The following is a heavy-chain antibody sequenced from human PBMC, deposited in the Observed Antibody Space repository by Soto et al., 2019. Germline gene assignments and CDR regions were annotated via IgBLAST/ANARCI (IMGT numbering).Heavy chain of an antibody. J-gene: IGHJ4*02. CDR1: GYTFTSYG. CDR2: ISAYNGKT. D-gene: IGHD5-12*01. CDR3: ARDYLRGGYNHY. Sequence: QVQLVQSGAEVKKPGASVKVSCKASGYTFTSYGISWVRQAPGQGLECKGWISAYNGKTNYAQKIQGRVTMTTDTPTSTAYMELRSLRSDDTAVYYCARDYLRGGYNHYWGQGTLVTVSS. V-gene: IGHV1-18*01.